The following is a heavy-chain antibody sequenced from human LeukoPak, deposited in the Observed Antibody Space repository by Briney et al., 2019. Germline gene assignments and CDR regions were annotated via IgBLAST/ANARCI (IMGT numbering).Heavy chain of an antibody. CDR3: ARALSGAYYYGMDA. V-gene: IGHV2-70*11. J-gene: IGHJ6*02. CDR2: IDWDDDK. D-gene: IGHD1-1*01. Sequence: SGPTLVNPTQTLTLTCTFSGFSLSTSGMCVSWIRQPPGKALEWLARIDWDDDKYYSTSLKTRLTISKDTSKNQVVLTMTNMDPVDTATYYCARALSGAYYYGMDAWGQGTTVTVSS. CDR1: GFSLSTSGMC.